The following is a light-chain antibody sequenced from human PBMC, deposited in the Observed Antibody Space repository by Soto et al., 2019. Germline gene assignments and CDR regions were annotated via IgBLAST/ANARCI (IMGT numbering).Light chain of an antibody. CDR1: SSNIGSNF. CDR3: ASWDDSLSGVV. V-gene: IGLV1-47*02. CDR2: SNN. J-gene: IGLJ2*01. Sequence: QSVLTQPPSASGTPGQRVTISCSGSSSNIGSNFVYWYQQLPRTAPKLLIYSNNQRLSGVPDRFSGSTSGTSASLAISGLRSVDEADYYCASWDDSLSGVVFGGGTQLTVL.